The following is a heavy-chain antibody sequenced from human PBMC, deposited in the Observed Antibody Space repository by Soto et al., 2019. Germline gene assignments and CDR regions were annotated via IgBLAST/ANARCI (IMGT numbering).Heavy chain of an antibody. V-gene: IGHV4-30-2*01. CDR1: GGSISSGGYS. CDR2: IYHSGST. J-gene: IGHJ4*02. Sequence: QLQLQESGSGLVKPSQTLSLTCAVSGGSISSGGYSWSWIRQPPGKGLEWIGYIYHSGSTYYNPFLKSRVTVSVDRSKNQFSLKLSSGTAADTAVYYCARAGGLGAVAVDYWGQGTLVTVSS. CDR3: ARAGGLGAVAVDY. D-gene: IGHD6-19*01.